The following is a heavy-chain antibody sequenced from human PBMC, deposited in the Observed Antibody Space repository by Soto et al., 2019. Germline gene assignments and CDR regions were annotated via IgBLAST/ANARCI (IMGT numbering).Heavy chain of an antibody. Sequence: WVRQAPGKGLEWVSVLYSGGSTYYADSVKGRFTISRDNSKNTLYLQMNSLRAEDTALYYCARDSRNRNFFDYWGQGTPVTVSS. CDR3: ARDSRNRNFFDY. D-gene: IGHD2-2*01. J-gene: IGHJ4*02. CDR2: LYSGGST. V-gene: IGHV3-53*01.